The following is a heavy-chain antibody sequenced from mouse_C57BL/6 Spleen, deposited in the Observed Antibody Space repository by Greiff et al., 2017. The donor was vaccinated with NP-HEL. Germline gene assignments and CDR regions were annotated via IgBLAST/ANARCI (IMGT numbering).Heavy chain of an antibody. CDR3: TRGDYYGNSCVAWFAY. V-gene: IGHV1-15*01. CDR1: GYTFTDYE. D-gene: IGHD1-1*01. CDR2: IDPETGGT. J-gene: IGHJ3*01. Sequence: VQLQQSGAELVRPGASVTLSCKASGYTFTDYEMHWVKQTPVHGLEWIGAIDPETGGTAYNQKFKGKAILTADKSSSTAYMELRSLTSEDSAVYYWTRGDYYGNSCVAWFAYWGQGTLVTVSA.